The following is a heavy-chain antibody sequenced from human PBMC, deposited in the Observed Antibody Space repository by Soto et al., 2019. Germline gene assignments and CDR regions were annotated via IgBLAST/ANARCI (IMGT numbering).Heavy chain of an antibody. J-gene: IGHJ4*02. CDR3: VDQPECMGSGR. Sequence: DVRLVESAGGLVSPGGSLRLSCEVSGLFFPHAWMNWVRQAPGKGLEWVDRIYGGGGVTREHAVPVRGRFSISRYDSKIIIYRQTGSLLVEHTAVCLFVDQPECMGSGRGGRVAVVTVPS. CDR1: GLFFPHAW. V-gene: IGHV3-15*07. D-gene: IGHD6-19*01. CDR2: IYGGGGVTR.